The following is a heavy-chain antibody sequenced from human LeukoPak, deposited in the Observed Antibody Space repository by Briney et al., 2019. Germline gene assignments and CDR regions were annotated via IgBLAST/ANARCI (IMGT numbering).Heavy chain of an antibody. D-gene: IGHD6-13*01. V-gene: IGHV4-34*01. CDR1: GGSFSGYY. CDR2: INHSGST. Sequence: SETLSLTCAVYGGSFSGYYWSWIRQPPGKGLEWIGEINHSGSTNYNPSLKSRVTISVDTSKNQFSLKLSSVTAADTAVYYCARDRIAAAGSSRGVDYWGQGTLVTVSS. J-gene: IGHJ4*02. CDR3: ARDRIAAAGSSRGVDY.